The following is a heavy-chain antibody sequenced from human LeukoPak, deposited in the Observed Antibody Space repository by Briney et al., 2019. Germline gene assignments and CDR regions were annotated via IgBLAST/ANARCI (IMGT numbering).Heavy chain of an antibody. Sequence: PGGSLRLSCAASGFTFSSYWMTWVRQAPGKGLEWVANIKQDGSEKYYVDSVKGRFTISRDNAKNSLYLQMNSLRAEDTAVYYCARDRSVLRFLEWRAHPFFDIWGQGTMVTVSS. D-gene: IGHD3-3*01. CDR2: IKQDGSEK. CDR3: ARDRSVLRFLEWRAHPFFDI. V-gene: IGHV3-7*01. J-gene: IGHJ3*02. CDR1: GFTFSSYW.